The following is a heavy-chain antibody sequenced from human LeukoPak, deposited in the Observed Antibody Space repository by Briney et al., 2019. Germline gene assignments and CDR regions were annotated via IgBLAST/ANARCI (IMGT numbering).Heavy chain of an antibody. CDR1: GYTFTSYA. Sequence: SVKVSCKASGYTFTSYAISWVRQAPGQGLEWMGGIIPIFGTANYAQKFQGRVTITADESTSTAYMELSSLRSEDTAVYYCARNTIWNYDSSGFDYWGQGTLVTVSS. CDR2: IIPIFGTA. D-gene: IGHD3-22*01. CDR3: ARNTIWNYDSSGFDY. J-gene: IGHJ4*02. V-gene: IGHV1-69*13.